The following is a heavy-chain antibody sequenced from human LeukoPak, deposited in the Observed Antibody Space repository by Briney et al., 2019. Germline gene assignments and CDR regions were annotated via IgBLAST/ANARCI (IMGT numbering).Heavy chain of an antibody. CDR1: GGSISSYY. Sequence: SETLSLTCTVSGGSISSYYWSWIRQPPGKGLEWIGYIYYSGSTNYNPSLKSRVTISVDTSKNQFSLKLSSVTAADTAVYYCAREGAGDLPFTLNWFDPWGQGTLVTVSS. CDR2: IYYSGST. D-gene: IGHD3-3*02. V-gene: IGHV4-59*01. CDR3: AREGAGDLPFTLNWFDP. J-gene: IGHJ5*02.